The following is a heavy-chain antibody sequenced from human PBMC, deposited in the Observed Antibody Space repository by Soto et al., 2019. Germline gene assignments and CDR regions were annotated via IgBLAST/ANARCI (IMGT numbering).Heavy chain of an antibody. CDR3: ARLDSGLYYFDY. J-gene: IGHJ4*02. Sequence: SETLSLTCTVSGGSISSSSYYWGWIRQPPGKGLEWIGRIYYSGSTYYNPSLKSRVTISVDTSKNQFSLKLSSVTAADTAVYYCARLDSGLYYFDYWGQGTLVTVSS. D-gene: IGHD6-19*01. V-gene: IGHV4-39*01. CDR2: IYYSGST. CDR1: GGSISSSSYY.